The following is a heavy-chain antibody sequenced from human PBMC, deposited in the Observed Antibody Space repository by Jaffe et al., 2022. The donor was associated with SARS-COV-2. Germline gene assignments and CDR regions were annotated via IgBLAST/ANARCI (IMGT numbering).Heavy chain of an antibody. D-gene: IGHD6-13*01. CDR1: GYTFTNYY. J-gene: IGHJ6*02. CDR3: SRGPGIAVAGIPIYGMDV. Sequence: QVQLVQSGAEVKKPGASVKVSCKASGYTFTNYYMHWVRQAPGQGLEWMGVINPSGGRTTYAQKVQGRVTMTRDTSTSTVYMEVSSLKSEDTAVYYCSRGPGIAVAGIPIYGMDVWGQGTTVTVSS. CDR2: INPSGGRT. V-gene: IGHV1-46*01.